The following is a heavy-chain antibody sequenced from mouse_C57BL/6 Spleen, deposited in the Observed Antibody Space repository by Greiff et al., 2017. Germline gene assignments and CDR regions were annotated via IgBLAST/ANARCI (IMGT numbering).Heavy chain of an antibody. V-gene: IGHV1-64*01. D-gene: IGHD4-1*01. CDR1: GYTFTSYW. CDR3: AREEANWAYYFDY. Sequence: VKLMESGPELVKPGASVKLSCKASGYTFTSYWMHWVKQRPGQGLEWIGMIHPNSGSTNYNEKFKSKATLTVDKSSSTAYMQLSSLTSEDSAVYYCAREEANWAYYFDYWGQGTTLTVSS. J-gene: IGHJ2*01. CDR2: IHPNSGST.